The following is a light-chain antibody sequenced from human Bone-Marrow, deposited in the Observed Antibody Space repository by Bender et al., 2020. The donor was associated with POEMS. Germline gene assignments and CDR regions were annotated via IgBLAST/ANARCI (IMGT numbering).Light chain of an antibody. V-gene: IGLV2-8*01. J-gene: IGLJ3*02. CDR3: CSRAQTGTSWV. Sequence: QSALTQPASVSGSPGQSITISCTGTSSDVGRFNYVSWYQKTPGNAPRLMVYDVSNRPSGVPDRFSGSKSGNTASLTVSGLQAEDEADYYCCSRAQTGTSWVFGGGTKLTVL. CDR2: DVS. CDR1: SSDVGRFNY.